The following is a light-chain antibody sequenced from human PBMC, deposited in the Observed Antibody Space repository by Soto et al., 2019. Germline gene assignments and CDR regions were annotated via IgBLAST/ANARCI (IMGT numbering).Light chain of an antibody. Sequence: SALTQPASVSGSPGQSITISCTGTSSDVGSYNYVSWYQLHPGKAPQLMIYDVSNRPSGVSNRFSGSKSGNTASLTISGLQAEDEADYYCSSYTSTNTMVFGGGTKVTVL. CDR2: DVS. J-gene: IGLJ3*02. CDR1: SSDVGSYNY. CDR3: SSYTSTNTMV. V-gene: IGLV2-14*03.